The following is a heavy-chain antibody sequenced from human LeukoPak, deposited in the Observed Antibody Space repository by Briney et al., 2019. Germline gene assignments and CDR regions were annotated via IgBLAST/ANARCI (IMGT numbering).Heavy chain of an antibody. Sequence: PGGSLRLSCAASGFTFSSYSMNWVRQAPGKGLEWASSISSSSSYIYYADSAKGRFTISRDNAKNSLYLQMNSLRAEDTAVYYCARDSSSSRDAFDIWGQGTMVTVSS. D-gene: IGHD6-13*01. CDR2: ISSSSSYI. J-gene: IGHJ3*02. V-gene: IGHV3-21*01. CDR3: ARDSSSSRDAFDI. CDR1: GFTFSSYS.